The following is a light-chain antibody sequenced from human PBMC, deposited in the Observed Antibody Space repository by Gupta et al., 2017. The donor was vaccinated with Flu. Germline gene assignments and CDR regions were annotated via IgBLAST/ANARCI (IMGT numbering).Light chain of an antibody. V-gene: IGLV2-14*01. CDR2: EGS. CDR3: GSDGDVGA. CDR1: NSDIGAYNY. Sequence: QSALTQPASVSGSPGQSIAISCTGTNSDIGAYNYVSWYQQHPGKAPKLMIYEGSNRTSGGSTRFSGSKSGNTASLTISGRQAEDEDDDYCGSDGDVGAFGGGTKVTVL. J-gene: IGLJ2*01.